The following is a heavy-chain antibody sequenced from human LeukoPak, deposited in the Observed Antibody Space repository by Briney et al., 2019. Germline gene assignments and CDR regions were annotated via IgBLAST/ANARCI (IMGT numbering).Heavy chain of an antibody. CDR1: GLTFSGSA. Sequence: GGSLRLSCAASGLTFSGSAIHGVRQSSGKGPECGGKIDKKDNFYATTSAASVTGRITISKDDSKTTAYLQMNSLKTEDTALYYCTRDSGTYNWLDAWGQGTLVTVSS. CDR3: TRDSGTYNWLDA. J-gene: IGHJ5*02. CDR2: IDKKDNFYAT. V-gene: IGHV3-73*01. D-gene: IGHD1-26*01.